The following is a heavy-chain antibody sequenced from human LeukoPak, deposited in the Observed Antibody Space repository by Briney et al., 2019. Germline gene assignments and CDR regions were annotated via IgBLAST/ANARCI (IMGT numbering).Heavy chain of an antibody. CDR3: AREKSYSYGSGHYERPLAY. J-gene: IGHJ4*02. CDR2: MSGSDGTT. Sequence: GGSLRLSCAASGFTFSSYSMSLVRQAPGKGLEWVSVMSGSDGTTFYADSVKGRFTISRDNSKSTLYLQMNSLRADDTAVYYCAREKSYSYGSGHYERPLAYWGQGTLVTVSS. CDR1: GFTFSSYS. D-gene: IGHD3-10*01. V-gene: IGHV3-23*01.